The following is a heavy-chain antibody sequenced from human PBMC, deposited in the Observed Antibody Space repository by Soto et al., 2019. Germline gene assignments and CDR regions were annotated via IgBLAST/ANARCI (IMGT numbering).Heavy chain of an antibody. Sequence: QVLLVESAGGVVQPGGSLRLSCTTSGFTFSNYGMHWVRQAPGKGLEWVAVIWNDGSKKFCADSVKGRFTISRDNSKNTLYLQMNSLRVEDTAVYYCARDGPHAGKDLDFWGQGTLVAVSS. V-gene: IGHV3-33*01. CDR2: IWNDGSKK. CDR3: ARDGPHAGKDLDF. CDR1: GFTFSNYG. J-gene: IGHJ4*02.